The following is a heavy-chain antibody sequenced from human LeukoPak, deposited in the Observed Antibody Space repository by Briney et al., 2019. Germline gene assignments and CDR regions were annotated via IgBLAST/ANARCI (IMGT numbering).Heavy chain of an antibody. Sequence: GGSLRLSCAASGFTFSSYSMNWVRQAPGKGLEWVSYISGGSTSIYYGDSVKGRFTISRDNAKNSLYLQMNSLRVEDTAVYYCARDLGYCTNGVCHTRFDYWGQGTLVAVSS. CDR1: GFTFSSYS. CDR3: ARDLGYCTNGVCHTRFDY. CDR2: ISGGSTSI. V-gene: IGHV3-48*01. J-gene: IGHJ4*02. D-gene: IGHD2-8*01.